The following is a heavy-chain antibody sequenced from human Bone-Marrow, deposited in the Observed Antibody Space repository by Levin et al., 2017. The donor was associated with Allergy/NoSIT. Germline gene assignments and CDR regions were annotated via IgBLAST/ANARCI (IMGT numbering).Heavy chain of an antibody. CDR1: GYTFTSYG. Sequence: ASVKVSCKASGYTFTSYGISWVRQAPGQGLEWMGWISAYNGNTNYAQKLQGRVTMTTDTSTSTAYMELRSLRSDDTAVYYCAGNLYDFWSGYTPYYGMDVWGQGTTVTVSS. V-gene: IGHV1-18*01. CDR2: ISAYNGNT. CDR3: AGNLYDFWSGYTPYYGMDV. J-gene: IGHJ6*02. D-gene: IGHD3-3*01.